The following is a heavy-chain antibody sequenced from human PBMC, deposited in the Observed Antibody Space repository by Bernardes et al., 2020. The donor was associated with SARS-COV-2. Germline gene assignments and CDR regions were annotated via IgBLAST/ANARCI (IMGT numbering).Heavy chain of an antibody. V-gene: IGHV3-13*01. CDR2: IGSAGDT. CDR1: GFTFSSYD. CDR3: ARGLAGDPGWFDP. D-gene: IGHD6-19*01. Sequence: GGSLRLSRAASGFTFSSYDMHWVRQATGKGLEWVSGIGSAGDTYYVGSVKGRFTISRENAKNSLYLQMNSLKAGDTAMYFCARGLAGDPGWFDPWGQGTLVTVSS. J-gene: IGHJ5*02.